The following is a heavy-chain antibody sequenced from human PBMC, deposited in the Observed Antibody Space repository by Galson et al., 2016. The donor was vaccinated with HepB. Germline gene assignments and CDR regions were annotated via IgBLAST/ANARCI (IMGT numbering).Heavy chain of an antibody. Sequence: ETLSLTCGVSGASFSGYFWSWVRQPPGKGLEWIGEVNYSGDTNYTPSLKSRVTMSVDTSRNQFSLNLTSVTPADTAVYYCSKARIHLRLATATTSPRLKFDAWGQGIQVTVSS. D-gene: IGHD3-3*01. CDR2: VNYSGDT. CDR3: SKARIHLRLATATTSPRLKFDA. CDR1: GASFSGYF. V-gene: IGHV4-34*01. J-gene: IGHJ5*02.